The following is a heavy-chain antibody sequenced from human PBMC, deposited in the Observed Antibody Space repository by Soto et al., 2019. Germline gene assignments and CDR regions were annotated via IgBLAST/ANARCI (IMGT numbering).Heavy chain of an antibody. CDR2: IYYSGST. V-gene: IGHV4-39*01. J-gene: IGHJ5*02. CDR3: ARLPCLQQLAVKFDP. CDR1: GGSISSSSYY. D-gene: IGHD6-13*01. Sequence: QLQLQESGPGLVKPSETLSLTCTVSGGSISSSSYYWGWIRQPPGKGLEWIGSIYYSGSTYYNPTLKSRVTISVDTSKNQFSLKLSSVTAADTAVYYCARLPCLQQLAVKFDPWGQGTLVTVSS.